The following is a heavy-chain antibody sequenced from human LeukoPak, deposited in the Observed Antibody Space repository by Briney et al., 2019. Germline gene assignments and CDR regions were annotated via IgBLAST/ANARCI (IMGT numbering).Heavy chain of an antibody. D-gene: IGHD1-1*01. CDR3: ARVRTGTTNWFDP. Sequence: GGSLRLSRASSGFAFRSHLLSLCRQAPGKGLETVANINQDGGGKYYVKFVKGRFTISRDNDKNPIHLKMSSPSAEDTAVYYCARVRTGTTNWFDPWGQGTLVTASS. J-gene: IGHJ5*02. V-gene: IGHV3-7*04. CDR2: INQDGGGK. CDR1: GFAFRSHL.